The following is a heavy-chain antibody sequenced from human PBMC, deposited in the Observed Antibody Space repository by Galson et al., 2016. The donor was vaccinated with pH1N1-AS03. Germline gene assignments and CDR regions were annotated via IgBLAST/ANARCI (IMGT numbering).Heavy chain of an antibody. V-gene: IGHV1-3*01. CDR1: GYTFTNYA. CDR3: ARTNYYHSSGDY. D-gene: IGHD3-22*01. J-gene: IGHJ4*02. Sequence: SVKVSCKASGYTFTNYAVHWVRQAPGQRLEWMGWINADNTDTKYSQKFQDRVNITRDTFATTAYMELSSLRSEDTAVYYCARTNYYHSSGDYWGKGTLVTVSS. CDR2: INADNTDT.